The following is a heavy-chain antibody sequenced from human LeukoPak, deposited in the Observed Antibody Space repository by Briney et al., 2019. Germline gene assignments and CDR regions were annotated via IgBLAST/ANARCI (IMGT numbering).Heavy chain of an antibody. J-gene: IGHJ3*02. D-gene: IGHD4-17*01. CDR3: ARGTTVTMSDAFDI. CDR1: GFSLSTSGMC. CDR2: IDWDDDK. Sequence: SGPTLVNPTQTLTLTCTFSGFSLSTSGMCVSWIRRPPGKALEWLARIDWDDDKYYTTSLKTRLTISKDTSKNQVVLTMTNMDPVDTATYCCARGTTVTMSDAFDIWGHGTMVTVSS. V-gene: IGHV2-70*11.